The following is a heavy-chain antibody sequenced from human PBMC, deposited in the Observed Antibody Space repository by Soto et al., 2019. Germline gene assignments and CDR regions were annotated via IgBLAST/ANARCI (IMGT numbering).Heavy chain of an antibody. V-gene: IGHV4-30-2*01. CDR2: IYHSGSS. D-gene: IGHD2-8*02. CDR3: ARDKITGLFDY. J-gene: IGHJ4*02. Sequence: SETLSLTCAVSGDSISSGGFSWSWIRQPPGKGLEWIGYIYHSGSSFYNPSLKSRVTISVDTSKNQFSLKLTSVTAADTAVYYYARDKITGLFDYWGQGTLVTVSS. CDR1: GDSISSGGFS.